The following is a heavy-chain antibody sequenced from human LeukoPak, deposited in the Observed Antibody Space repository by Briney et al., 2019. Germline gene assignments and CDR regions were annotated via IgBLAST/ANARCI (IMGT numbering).Heavy chain of an antibody. D-gene: IGHD4-23*01. V-gene: IGHV4-59*08. CDR1: GGSISSYY. CDR3: ARRGGPLYYCDY. J-gene: IGHJ4*02. CDR2: IYYSGST. Sequence: SETLSLTCTVSGGSISSYYWSWIRQPPGKGLEWIGYIYYSGSTNYNPSLTSRVTISVDTSKNQFSLKLSSVTAADTAVYYCARRGGPLYYCDYWGQGTRVSVSS.